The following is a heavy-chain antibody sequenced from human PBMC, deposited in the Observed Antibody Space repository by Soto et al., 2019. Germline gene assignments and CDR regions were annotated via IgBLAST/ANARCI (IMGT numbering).Heavy chain of an antibody. Sequence: GASVKVSCKVSGYTLTELSMHWVRQAPGKGLEWMGGFDPEDGETIYAQKFQGRVTMTEDTSTDTAYMELSSLRSEDTAVYYCATADCSSTSCYVAYYYYYMDVWGKGTTVTVSS. CDR3: ATADCSSTSCYVAYYYYYMDV. V-gene: IGHV1-24*01. J-gene: IGHJ6*03. CDR2: FDPEDGET. D-gene: IGHD2-2*01. CDR1: GYTLTELS.